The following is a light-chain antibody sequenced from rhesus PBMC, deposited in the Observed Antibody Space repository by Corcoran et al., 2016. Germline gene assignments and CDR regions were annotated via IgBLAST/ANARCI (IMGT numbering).Light chain of an antibody. J-gene: IGKJ4*01. CDR1: ENVNNY. Sequence: DIQMTQSPSSLSASVGDRVTITCRASENVNNYLNWYQQKPGKAPKLLIYRASNLETGVPSRFSGSGSGTDFTLTINSLQTEDIATYYCQQHDNSPLTFGGGPKVDLK. CDR2: RAS. V-gene: IGKV1-69*01. CDR3: QQHDNSPLT.